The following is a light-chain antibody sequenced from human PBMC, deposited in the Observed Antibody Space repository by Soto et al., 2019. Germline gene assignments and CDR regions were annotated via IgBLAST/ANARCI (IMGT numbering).Light chain of an antibody. V-gene: IGLV1-40*01. CDR2: GDN. CDR3: QSYDSSLNRV. Sequence: QSVLTHPPSVSGAPGQRITISCTGSSSNIGASYDVHWYRQLPGTAPKLLLYGDNNRPSGVPDRFSGSRSGASASLAITGLQDDDEADYFCQSYDSSLNRVFGTGTKLTVL. CDR1: SSNIGASYD. J-gene: IGLJ1*01.